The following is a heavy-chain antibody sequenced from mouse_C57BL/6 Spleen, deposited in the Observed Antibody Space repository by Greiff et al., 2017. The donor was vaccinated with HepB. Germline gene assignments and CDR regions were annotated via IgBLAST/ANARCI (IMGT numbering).Heavy chain of an antibody. Sequence: EVQLQQPVAELVRPGASVKLSCTASGFTFKNSYMHWVKQSPEQGLEWIGRIDPANGNTKYAPKFQGKATITVDTSSNTAYIELSSLTSEDTAIYYCDRGALYYDGDGGSMDYWGQGTSVTVSS. CDR2: IDPANGNT. CDR3: DRGALYYDGDGGSMDY. D-gene: IGHD2-4*01. CDR1: GFTFKNSY. J-gene: IGHJ4*01. V-gene: IGHV14-3*01.